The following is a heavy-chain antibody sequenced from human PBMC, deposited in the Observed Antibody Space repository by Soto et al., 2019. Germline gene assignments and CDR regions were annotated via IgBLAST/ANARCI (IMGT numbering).Heavy chain of an antibody. CDR3: ARDRLDYDFWSCYPTSGGMDV. V-gene: IGHV3-30-3*01. CDR1: GFTFSRYA. D-gene: IGHD3-3*01. Sequence: GGALRLSCAASGFTFSRYAMHWVRQAPGKGLEWVAVISYDGSNKYYADSVKGRFTISRDNSKNTLYLQMNSLRAEDTAVYYCARDRLDYDFWSCYPTSGGMDVWGQGTTLTVSS. J-gene: IGHJ6*02. CDR2: ISYDGSNK.